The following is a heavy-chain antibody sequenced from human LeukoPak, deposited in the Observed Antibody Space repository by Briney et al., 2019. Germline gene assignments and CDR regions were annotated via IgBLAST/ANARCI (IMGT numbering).Heavy chain of an antibody. V-gene: IGHV3-9*01. CDR1: GFTFDDYA. CDR3: AKDKGIVAGYFDY. CDR2: ISWNSGSI. Sequence: GGSLRLSCAASGFTFDDYAMHWVRQAPGKGLEWVSGISWNSGSIGYADSVKGRFTISRDNAKNSLYLQMNSLRAEDTALYYCAKDKGIVAGYFDYWGQGTLVTVSS. J-gene: IGHJ4*02. D-gene: IGHD1-26*01.